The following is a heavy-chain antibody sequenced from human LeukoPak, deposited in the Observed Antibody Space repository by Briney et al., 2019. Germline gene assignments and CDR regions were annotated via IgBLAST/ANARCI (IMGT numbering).Heavy chain of an antibody. V-gene: IGHV4-4*02. Sequence: SGTLSLTCAVSGGSISSSNWWSWVRQTPGKGLEWIGEINQSGRTKYNPSLKSRVTISGDTSKHQFSLKLSSVTAADTAVYYCARRPPPSAITMIRGVRNTEYYFDSWGQGTLVTVSS. J-gene: IGHJ4*02. CDR2: INQSGRT. CDR1: GGSISSSNW. D-gene: IGHD3-10*01. CDR3: ARRPPPSAITMIRGVRNTEYYFDS.